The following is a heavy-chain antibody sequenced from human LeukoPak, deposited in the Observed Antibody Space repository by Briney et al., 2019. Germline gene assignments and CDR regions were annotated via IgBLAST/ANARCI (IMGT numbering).Heavy chain of an antibody. V-gene: IGHV1-8*01. D-gene: IGHD2-2*01. J-gene: IGHJ6*03. CDR2: MNPNSGNT. Sequence: ASVKVSCKASRYTFTSYDINWVRQATGQGLEWMGWMNPNSGNTGYAQKFQGRVTMTRNTSISTAYMELSSLRSEDTAVYYCARGSIGNIVVVPAAIPPYYYMDVWGKGTTVTVSS. CDR1: RYTFTSYD. CDR3: ARGSIGNIVVVPAAIPPYYYMDV.